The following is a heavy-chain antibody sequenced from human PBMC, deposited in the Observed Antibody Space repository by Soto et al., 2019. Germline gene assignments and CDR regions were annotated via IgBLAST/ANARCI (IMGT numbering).Heavy chain of an antibody. V-gene: IGHV1-8*01. D-gene: IGHD1-26*01. Sequence: ASVKVSCKASGYSFTSLDINWVRQTAGQGLEWMGWMQPSTGRTGYAQKFQGRVTMTRDTSINTAYMELTTLTSDDTAFYYCARGVSAGVDYWGQGTMVTVSS. CDR2: MQPSTGRT. J-gene: IGHJ4*02. CDR3: ARGVSAGVDY. CDR1: GYSFTSLD.